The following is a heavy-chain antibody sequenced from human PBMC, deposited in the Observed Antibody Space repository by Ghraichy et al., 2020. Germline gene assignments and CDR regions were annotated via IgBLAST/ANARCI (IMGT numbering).Heavy chain of an antibody. V-gene: IGHV3-15*07. D-gene: IGHD5-18*01. CDR1: GFTFSNAW. J-gene: IGHJ4*02. CDR3: TTLGVTWIQLWLRDY. Sequence: GESLNISCAASGFTFSNAWMNWVRQAPGKGLEWVGRIKSKTDGGTTDYAAPVKGRFTISRDDSKNTLYLQMNSPKTEDTAVYYCTTLGVTWIQLWLRDYWGQGTLVTVSS. CDR2: IKSKTDGGTT.